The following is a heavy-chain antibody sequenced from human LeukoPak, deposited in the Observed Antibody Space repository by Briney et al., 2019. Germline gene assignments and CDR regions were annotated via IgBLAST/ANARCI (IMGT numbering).Heavy chain of an antibody. CDR2: IIPLLDIV. D-gene: IGHD4/OR15-4a*01. J-gene: IGHJ6*02. Sequence: SVKVSCKASGDTFTSYSFTWVRQAPGQGLEWMGRIIPLLDIVNYAQHFQGRVTIMADKSTSTAYMELRSLRSDDTAVYYCARDISVDYVPDYHYGMDVWGQGTTVTVSS. V-gene: IGHV1-69*04. CDR3: ARDISVDYVPDYHYGMDV. CDR1: GDTFTSYS.